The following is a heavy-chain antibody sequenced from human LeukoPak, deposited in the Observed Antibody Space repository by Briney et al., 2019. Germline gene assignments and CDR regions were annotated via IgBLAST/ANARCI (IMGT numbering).Heavy chain of an antibody. CDR3: ARALAAQQLVHDWFDP. Sequence: GGSLRLSCAAPGFTFSDYYMSWIRQAPGKGLEWVSYISSSGSTIYYADSVKGRFTISRDNAKNSLYLRMNSLRAEDTAVYYCARALAAQQLVHDWFDPWGQGTLVTVSS. J-gene: IGHJ5*02. D-gene: IGHD6-13*01. CDR1: GFTFSDYY. V-gene: IGHV3-11*01. CDR2: ISSSGSTI.